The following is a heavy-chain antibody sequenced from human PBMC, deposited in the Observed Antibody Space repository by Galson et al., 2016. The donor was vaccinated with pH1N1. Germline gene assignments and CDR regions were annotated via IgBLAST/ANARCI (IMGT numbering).Heavy chain of an antibody. V-gene: IGHV5-51*01. CDR3: ARRSAVAGVDY. CDR1: GYSFSSHW. D-gene: IGHD6-19*01. CDR2: IYPGDSDT. J-gene: IGHJ4*02. Sequence: QSGAEVKKPGESLKISCQGSGYSFSSHWIGWVRQMPGKGLEWMGIIYPGDSDTKYSPSFQGQVTFSADKSINTAYLQWSSLKASDTAMYFCARRSAVAGVDYWGQGTLATVSS.